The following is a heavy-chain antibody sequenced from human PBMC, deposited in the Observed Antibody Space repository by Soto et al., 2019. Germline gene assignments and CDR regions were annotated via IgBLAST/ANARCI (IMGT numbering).Heavy chain of an antibody. Sequence: AASVKVSCKASGYTFTSYGISWARQAPGQGLEWMGWISAYNGNTNYAQKLQGRVTMTTDTSTSTAYMELRSLRSDDTAVYYCARELPGVYSSSWYYFAYWGQGTLVTVSS. V-gene: IGHV1-18*01. CDR3: ARELPGVYSSSWYYFAY. CDR1: GYTFTSYG. CDR2: ISAYNGNT. D-gene: IGHD6-13*01. J-gene: IGHJ4*02.